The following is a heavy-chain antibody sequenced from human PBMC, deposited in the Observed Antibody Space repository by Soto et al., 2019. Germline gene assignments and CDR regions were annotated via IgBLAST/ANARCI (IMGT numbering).Heavy chain of an antibody. D-gene: IGHD3-16*01. CDR3: AKDRGNEGQFDY. J-gene: IGHJ4*02. CDR2: ISWNSGSI. Sequence: GGSLRLSCAASGFTFDDYAMHWVRQAPGKGLEWVSGISWNSGSIGYADSVKGRFTISRDNAKNSLYLQMNSLRAEDTALYYCAKDRGNEGQFDYRGQRTPVTGSS. V-gene: IGHV3-9*01. CDR1: GFTFDDYA.